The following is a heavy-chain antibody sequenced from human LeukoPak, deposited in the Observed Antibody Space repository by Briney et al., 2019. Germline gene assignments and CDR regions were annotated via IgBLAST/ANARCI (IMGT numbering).Heavy chain of an antibody. CDR3: ARERAGERPRPLLNYYYMDV. J-gene: IGHJ6*03. CDR1: GYSFTSHY. Sequence: GASVKVSCKASGYSFTSHYMHWVRQAPGQGPEWMGVISPSGGSTTYAQKFQGRVTLTRDMSTSTDYLELSSLRSEDTAVYYCARERAGERPRPLLNYYYMDVWGKGTTVTISS. D-gene: IGHD3-16*01. V-gene: IGHV1-46*01. CDR2: ISPSGGST.